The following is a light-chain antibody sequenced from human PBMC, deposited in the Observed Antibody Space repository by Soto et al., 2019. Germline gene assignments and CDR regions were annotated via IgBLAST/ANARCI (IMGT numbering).Light chain of an antibody. CDR3: QQYAALPRT. Sequence: EVVLTQSPGTLSLSPRERATLSCRASQSVSNNYLAWYQHKPGQAPRLLIYGASNRAPGIPDRFSGSGSGPDFTLTISRLEPEDVAVYYCQQYAALPRTFGQGTLVEVK. J-gene: IGKJ1*01. CDR1: QSVSNNY. CDR2: GAS. V-gene: IGKV3-20*01.